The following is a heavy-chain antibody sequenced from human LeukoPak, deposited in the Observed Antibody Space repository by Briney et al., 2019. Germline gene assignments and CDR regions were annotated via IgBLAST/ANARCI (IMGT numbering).Heavy chain of an antibody. Sequence: GGSLRLXCAASGFIFRNYGMHWVRQAPGKGLEWVAFIRYDGSTKSYAASVKGRFTISRDNSENTLYLQMSSLGPEDTAVYYCAKDVSSGMDVWGKGTTVTVSS. V-gene: IGHV3-30*02. D-gene: IGHD3-16*02. CDR3: AKDVSSGMDV. CDR2: IRYDGSTK. CDR1: GFIFRNYG. J-gene: IGHJ6*03.